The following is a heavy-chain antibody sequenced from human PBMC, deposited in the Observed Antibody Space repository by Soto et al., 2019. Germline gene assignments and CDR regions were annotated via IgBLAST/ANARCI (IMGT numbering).Heavy chain of an antibody. CDR1: GGSISSGGNY. Sequence: QVQLQESGPGLVKPSQTLSLTCTVSGGSISSGGNYWTWIRQHPGKGLEWIGYIYYSGRTYYNPSLKSRLTISVDTSKNQFSLNLNSMTAADTAVYYCAREGGGVVDFWGQGTLVTVSS. V-gene: IGHV4-31*03. D-gene: IGHD2-21*01. CDR3: AREGGGVVDF. J-gene: IGHJ4*02. CDR2: IYYSGRT.